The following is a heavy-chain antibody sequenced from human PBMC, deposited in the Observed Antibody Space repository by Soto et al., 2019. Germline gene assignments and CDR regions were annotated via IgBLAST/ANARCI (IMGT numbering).Heavy chain of an antibody. Sequence: SQTLSLTCAISGDSVSSNSAAWNWIRQSPSRGLEWLGRTYYRSKWYNDYAVSVKSRITINPDTSKNQFSLQLNSVTPEDTAVYYCATDQQQLARPRGQGWFDPWGQGTLVTVSS. CDR1: GDSVSSNSAA. J-gene: IGHJ5*02. CDR3: ATDQQQLARPRGQGWFDP. CDR2: TYYRSKWYN. V-gene: IGHV6-1*01. D-gene: IGHD6-13*01.